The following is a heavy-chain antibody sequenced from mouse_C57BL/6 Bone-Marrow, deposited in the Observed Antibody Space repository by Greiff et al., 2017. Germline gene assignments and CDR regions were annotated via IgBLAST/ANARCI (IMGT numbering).Heavy chain of an antibody. J-gene: IGHJ1*03. D-gene: IGHD1-1*01. V-gene: IGHV5-4*03. CDR1: GFTFSRYA. CDR3: ARIPYYYGSSPWYFDV. CDR2: ISDGGSYT. Sequence: EVKVVESGGGLVKPGGSLKLSCAASGFTFSRYAMSWVRQTPEKRLEWVATISDGGSYTYYPDNVKGRFTISRDNAKNNLYLQMSHLKSEDTATYYCARIPYYYGSSPWYFDVWGTGTTVTVSS.